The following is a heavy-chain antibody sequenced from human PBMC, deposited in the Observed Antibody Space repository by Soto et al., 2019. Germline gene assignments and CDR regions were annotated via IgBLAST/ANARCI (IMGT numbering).Heavy chain of an antibody. J-gene: IGHJ4*02. V-gene: IGHV4-31*03. CDR1: GGSITTGGYY. D-gene: IGHD2-15*01. CDR3: ARTKCSGGSCYSWSLDY. CDR2: RYYSEST. Sequence: SETLSLTCTVSGGSITTGGYYWSWIRQLPGKGLEWIGHRYYSESTYYNPSLKSRVSISLDTSKNQFSLKLSFVTAADAAMYYCARTKCSGGSCYSWSLDYWGQGTPVTVSS.